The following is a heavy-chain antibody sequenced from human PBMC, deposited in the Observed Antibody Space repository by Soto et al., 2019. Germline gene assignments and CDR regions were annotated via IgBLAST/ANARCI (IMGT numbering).Heavy chain of an antibody. CDR2: IWYDGSNK. J-gene: IGHJ6*03. V-gene: IGHV3-33*01. Sequence: QVQLVESGGGVVQPGRSLRLSCAASGFTFSSYGMHWVRQAPGKGLEWVAVIWYDGSNKYYADSVKGRFTISRDNSKTTLYRQMNSLRAEDTAVYYCARDRGAGSSYMDVWGKGTTVTVSS. CDR3: ARDRGAGSSYMDV. D-gene: IGHD3-10*01. CDR1: GFTFSSYG.